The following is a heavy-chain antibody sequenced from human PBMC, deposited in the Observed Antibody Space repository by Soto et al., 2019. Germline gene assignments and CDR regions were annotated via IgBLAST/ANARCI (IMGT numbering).Heavy chain of an antibody. J-gene: IGHJ3*02. CDR1: GFTFSSYA. CDR2: ISGSGGST. CDR3: AKDLTSYYGSGSYYNGDAFDI. Sequence: GGSLRLSCAASGFTFSSYAMSWVRQAPGKGLEWVSAISGSGGSTYYADSVKGRFTISRDNSKNTLYLQMNSLRAEDTAVYYCAKDLTSYYGSGSYYNGDAFDIWGQGTMVTVSS. D-gene: IGHD3-10*01. V-gene: IGHV3-23*01.